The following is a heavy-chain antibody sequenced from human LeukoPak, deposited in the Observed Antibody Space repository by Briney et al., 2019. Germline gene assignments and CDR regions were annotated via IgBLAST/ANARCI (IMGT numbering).Heavy chain of an antibody. CDR1: GYTFTGYY. Sequence: AASVKVSCKASGYTFTGYYMHWVRQAPGQGLEWMGWINPNSGGTNYAQKFQGRVTLTRDTSIRTVYMELTGLTSDDTAVYYCARGYCDTNDCPPGAYWGQGALVTVSS. J-gene: IGHJ4*02. CDR2: INPNSGGT. D-gene: IGHD3-9*01. CDR3: ARGYCDTNDCPPGAY. V-gene: IGHV1-2*02.